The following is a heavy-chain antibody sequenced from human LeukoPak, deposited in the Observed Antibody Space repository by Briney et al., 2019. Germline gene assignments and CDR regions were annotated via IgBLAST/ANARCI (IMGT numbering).Heavy chain of an antibody. J-gene: IGHJ4*02. D-gene: IGHD3-22*01. Sequence: PSETLSLTCAVPAASISNYYWSWIRQAPGEGLEWIGCISTSGRTNYNPSFMSRVSISLDTSKNRFSLNLNFVTAADTAVYYCASPRSGYRYTFDYWGQGALVTVSS. CDR2: ISTSGRT. CDR1: AASISNYY. V-gene: IGHV4-4*09. CDR3: ASPRSGYRYTFDY.